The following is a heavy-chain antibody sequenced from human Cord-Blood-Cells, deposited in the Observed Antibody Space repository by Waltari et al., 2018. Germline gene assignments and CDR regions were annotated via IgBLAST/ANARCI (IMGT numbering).Heavy chain of an antibody. J-gene: IGHJ4*02. CDR3: ASAVRGGYDY. D-gene: IGHD3-10*01. Sequence: QLQLQESGPGLVKPSETLSLTCTVYGGSISSSSYHWGWIRQPPGKGLEWIGSIYYSGSTYYNPSLKSRVTISVDTSKNQFSLKLSSVTAADTAVYYCASAVRGGYDYWGQGTLVTVSS. CDR1: GGSISSSSYH. V-gene: IGHV4-39*01. CDR2: IYYSGST.